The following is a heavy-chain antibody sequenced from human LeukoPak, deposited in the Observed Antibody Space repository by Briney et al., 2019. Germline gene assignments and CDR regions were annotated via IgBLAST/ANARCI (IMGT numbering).Heavy chain of an antibody. CDR3: ARKDGVAAINY. V-gene: IGHV4-30-2*01. J-gene: IGHJ4*02. CDR1: GGSISSGGYS. D-gene: IGHD2-21*02. CDR2: IYHSGST. Sequence: SQTLSLTCAVSGGSISSGGYSWSWIRQPPGKGLEWIGYIYHSGSTYYNPSLKSRVTISVDTSKNQFSLKLSSVTAADTAVYYCARKDGVAAINYWGQGTLVTVSS.